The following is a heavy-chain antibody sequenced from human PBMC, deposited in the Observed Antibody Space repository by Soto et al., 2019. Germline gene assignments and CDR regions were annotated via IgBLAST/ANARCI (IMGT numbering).Heavy chain of an antibody. D-gene: IGHD3-22*01. J-gene: IGHJ4*02. V-gene: IGHV3-74*01. CDR2: INSDGSST. CDR1: GFTFSSYW. Sequence: GGSLRLSCAASGFTFSSYWMHWVRQAPGKGLVWVSRINSDGSSTSYADSVKGRFTISRDNAKNTLYLQMNSLRAEDTAVYYCARRSAEGPPSDDSSGYYWDWGQGTLVTVSS. CDR3: ARRSAEGPPSDDSSGYYWD.